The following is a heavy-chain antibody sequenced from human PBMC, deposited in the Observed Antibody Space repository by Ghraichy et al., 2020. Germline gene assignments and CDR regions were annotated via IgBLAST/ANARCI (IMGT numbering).Heavy chain of an antibody. CDR3: ARERGGNSDWYFDL. Sequence: GESLNISCAASGFTFSSYSMNWVRQAPGKGLEWVSYISRSRGTIYYADSVKGRFTISRDNAENSLYLQMNSLRDEDTAVYYCARERGGNSDWYFDLWGRGTLVTVSS. J-gene: IGHJ2*01. V-gene: IGHV3-48*02. D-gene: IGHD4-23*01. CDR2: ISRSRGTI. CDR1: GFTFSSYS.